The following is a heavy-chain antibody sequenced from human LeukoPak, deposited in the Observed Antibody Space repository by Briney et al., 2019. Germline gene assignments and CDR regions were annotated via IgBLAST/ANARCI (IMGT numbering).Heavy chain of an antibody. V-gene: IGHV1-46*01. D-gene: IGHD6-19*01. CDR3: ARAGSGWSPFDY. CDR1: GYTFTSYY. Sequence: RASVKVSCKASGYTFTSYYMHWVRQAPGQGLEWMGIINPSGGTTRYAQKFQGRVTMTRDMSTRTVYMQVSSLSSEDTAVYYCARAGSGWSPFDYWGQGTLVTVSS. CDR2: INPSGGTT. J-gene: IGHJ4*02.